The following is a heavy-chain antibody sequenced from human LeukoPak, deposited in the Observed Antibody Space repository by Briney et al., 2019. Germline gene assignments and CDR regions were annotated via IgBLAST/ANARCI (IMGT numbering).Heavy chain of an antibody. CDR3: ARDIYYYVSSGCLDY. CDR1: GFTFSSYS. Sequence: GGSLRLSCAASGFTFSSYSMNWVRQAPGKGLEWVSSISSSSSYIYYADSVKGRFTISRDNAKNSLYLQMNSLRAEDTAVYYCARDIYYYVSSGCLDYWGQGTLVTVSS. CDR2: ISSSSSYI. V-gene: IGHV3-21*01. J-gene: IGHJ4*02. D-gene: IGHD3-22*01.